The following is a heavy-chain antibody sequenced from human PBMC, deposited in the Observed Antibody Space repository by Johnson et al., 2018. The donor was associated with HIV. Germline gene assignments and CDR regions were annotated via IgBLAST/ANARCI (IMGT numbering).Heavy chain of an antibody. Sequence: EVQLVESGGGVVQPGGSLRLSCAASGFTFSIYWMSWVRQAPGKGLEWVANIKQDGSERYYVDSVKGRFTISRDNAKNSLSLQMDSLRAEDTAVYYCAKDGAMAFDIWGQGTLFTVSS. D-gene: IGHD2-2*01. V-gene: IGHV3-7*01. CDR2: IKQDGSER. CDR1: GFTFSIYW. CDR3: AKDGAMAFDI. J-gene: IGHJ3*02.